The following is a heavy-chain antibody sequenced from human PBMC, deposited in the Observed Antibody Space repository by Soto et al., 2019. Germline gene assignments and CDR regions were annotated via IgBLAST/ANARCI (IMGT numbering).Heavy chain of an antibody. D-gene: IGHD6-13*01. CDR2: IYPGDSDT. V-gene: IGHV5-51*01. Sequence: GESLKISCKGSGYSFTSYWIGWVRQMPGKGLEWMGIIYPGDSDTRYSPSFQGQVTISADKSISTAYLQWSSLKASDTAMYYCASNSVESSSWYAGGHYYMDVWGKGNTVTVSS. J-gene: IGHJ6*03. CDR3: ASNSVESSSWYAGGHYYMDV. CDR1: GYSFTSYW.